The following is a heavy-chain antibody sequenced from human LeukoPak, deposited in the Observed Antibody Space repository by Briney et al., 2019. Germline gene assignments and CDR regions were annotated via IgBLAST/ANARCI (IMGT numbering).Heavy chain of an antibody. V-gene: IGHV4-34*01. CDR2: INHSGST. D-gene: IGHD1-26*01. Sequence: SETLSLTCAVYGGSFSGYYWSWIRQPPGKGLEWIGEINHSGSTNYNPSLKSRVTISVDTPKNQFSLKLSSVTAADTAVYYCARGRTRSYGFQHWGQGTLVTVSS. J-gene: IGHJ1*01. CDR3: ARGRTRSYGFQH. CDR1: GGSFSGYY.